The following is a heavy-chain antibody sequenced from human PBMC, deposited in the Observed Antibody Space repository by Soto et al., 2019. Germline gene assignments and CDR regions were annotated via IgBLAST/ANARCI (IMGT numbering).Heavy chain of an antibody. CDR2: IKQDGSEE. J-gene: IGHJ5*02. D-gene: IGHD3-10*01. CDR1: GFTFNNYW. Sequence: EVPLVESGGGLVQPGGSLRLSCAASGFTFNNYWMSWVRQAPGKGLEWVANIKQDGSEEYYVDSVKGRFTISRDNDKNSLYLQMNSLRAEDTAVYYCVGRGGRDGFDPWGQGTLVTVSS. V-gene: IGHV3-7*01. CDR3: VGRGGRDGFDP.